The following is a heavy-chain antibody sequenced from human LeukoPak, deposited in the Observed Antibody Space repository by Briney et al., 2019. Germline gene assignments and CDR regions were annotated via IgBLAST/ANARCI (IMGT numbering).Heavy chain of an antibody. D-gene: IGHD6-19*01. CDR2: INPNTGST. CDR1: GYTFIGYF. Sequence: ASVKVSCKASGYTFIGYFMHWVRRAPGQGLEWMGWINPNTGSTDYSQKFQGRVTLTRDTSISTAYMELSRLRSDDTAVYYCARNYYTTAWYPFDYWGQGTLVTVSS. J-gene: IGHJ4*02. V-gene: IGHV1-2*02. CDR3: ARNYYTTAWYPFDY.